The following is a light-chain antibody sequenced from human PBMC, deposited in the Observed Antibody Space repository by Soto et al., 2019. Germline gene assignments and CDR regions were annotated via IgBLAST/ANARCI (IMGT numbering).Light chain of an antibody. V-gene: IGKV1-5*03. Sequence: DIQMTQSPSILSASVGDRVTITCRASQSISSWLAWYQQKPGKAPNLLIYKASHLESGVPSRFSGSGSGTEFTLTISSLQPGDFATYYCLLDFRYFWAFGQGTKVDIK. CDR1: QSISSW. CDR2: KAS. J-gene: IGKJ1*01. CDR3: LLDFRYFWA.